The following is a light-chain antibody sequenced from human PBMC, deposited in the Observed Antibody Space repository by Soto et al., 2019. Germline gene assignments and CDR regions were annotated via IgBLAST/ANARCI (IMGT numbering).Light chain of an antibody. CDR1: SSNIESNY. CDR3: SAWDDSLSGVV. Sequence: QPVLTQPPSASGTPGQRVTISCSGSSSNIESNYVYWYQQLPGTAPKVLVYRNNQRPSGVPDRFSGSKSGTSASLAISGLRSEDEADYYCSAWDDSLSGVVFGGGTQLTVL. CDR2: RNN. V-gene: IGLV1-47*01. J-gene: IGLJ2*01.